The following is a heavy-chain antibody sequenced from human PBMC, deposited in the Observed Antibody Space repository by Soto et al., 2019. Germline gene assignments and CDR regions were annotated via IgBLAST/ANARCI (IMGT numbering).Heavy chain of an antibody. CDR3: ARHIAEEAGYSYGYDYYYGMDV. Sequence: PSETLSLTCTVSGGSISSYYWSWIRQPPGKGLEWIGYIYYSGSTNYNPSLKSRVTISVDTSKNQFSLKLSSVTAADTAVYYCARHIAEEAGYSYGYDYYYGMDVWGQGSTVTVSS. V-gene: IGHV4-59*01. J-gene: IGHJ6*02. CDR2: IYYSGST. CDR1: GGSISSYY. D-gene: IGHD5-18*01.